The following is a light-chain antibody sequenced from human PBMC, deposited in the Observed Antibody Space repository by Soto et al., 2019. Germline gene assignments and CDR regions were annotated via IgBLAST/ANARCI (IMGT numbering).Light chain of an antibody. V-gene: IGLV2-8*01. J-gene: IGLJ1*01. CDR3: SSYAGSSNV. CDR2: EVN. Sequence: SVLTQPASVSGSPGQSITISCTGTSSDIGGYNYVSWYQLHPNKAPKLIIYEVNKRPSGVPDRFSGSKSGNTASLTVSGLQAEDEADYYCSSYAGSSNVFGTGTKVTVL. CDR1: SSDIGGYNY.